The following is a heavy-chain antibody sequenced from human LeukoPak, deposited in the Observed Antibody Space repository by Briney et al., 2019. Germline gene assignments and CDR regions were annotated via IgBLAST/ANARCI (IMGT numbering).Heavy chain of an antibody. Sequence: GGSLRLSCAASGFTFTNYAMTWVRPAPREGLGWVSAISGSGNSTYYPDSVKGRFSISRDNSKNTLYLQISSLRAEDTAVYYCAKTLVGATSGPDYYFVSWGQGTLVTVSS. J-gene: IGHJ4*02. D-gene: IGHD1-26*01. V-gene: IGHV3-23*01. CDR3: AKTLVGATSGPDYYFVS. CDR2: ISGSGNST. CDR1: GFTFTNYA.